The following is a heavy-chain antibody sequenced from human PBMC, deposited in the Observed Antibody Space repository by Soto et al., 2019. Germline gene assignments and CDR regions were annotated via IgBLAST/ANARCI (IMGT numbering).Heavy chain of an antibody. Sequence: QVQLQESGPGLVKPSQTLSLTCTVSGGSISSGGYYWSWIRQHPGKGLEGIGYIYYSGSTYYNPSLKSRVTISVDTSKNQFSLKLSSVTAADTAVYYCARVGCYDGSGYNAFHIWGQGTMVTVSS. D-gene: IGHD3-22*01. CDR3: ARVGCYDGSGYNAFHI. CDR1: GGSISSGGYY. CDR2: IYYSGST. V-gene: IGHV4-31*03. J-gene: IGHJ3*02.